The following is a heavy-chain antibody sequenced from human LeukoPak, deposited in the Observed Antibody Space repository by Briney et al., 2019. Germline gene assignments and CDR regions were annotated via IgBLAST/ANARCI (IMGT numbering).Heavy chain of an antibody. CDR2: IKEDGSEK. D-gene: IGHD1-1*01. CDR1: GFTFSNYW. V-gene: IGHV3-7*01. Sequence: GSLRLSCAASGFTFSNYWMAWVRQAPGKGLEWVANIKEDGSEKYHADSLKGRFTISRDNAKNSLYLQLNSLRAEDTAIYFCANLLENYWGQGTLVTVSS. CDR3: ANLLENY. J-gene: IGHJ4*02.